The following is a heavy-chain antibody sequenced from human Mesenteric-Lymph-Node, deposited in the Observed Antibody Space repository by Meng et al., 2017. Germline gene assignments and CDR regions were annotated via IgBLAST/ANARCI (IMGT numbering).Heavy chain of an antibody. CDR2: IGYDGAQI. CDR3: ARAWHSPGA. CDR1: GFPFSGYA. J-gene: IGHJ4*02. V-gene: IGHV3-30*07. D-gene: IGHD1-26*01. Sequence: GSLRLSCAASGFPFSGYAMHWVRQAPGKGLEWMAFIGYDGAQISYADSVKGRFTISRDNAKNSLYLQMNSLRAEDTAVYYCARAWHSPGAWGQGTLVTVSS.